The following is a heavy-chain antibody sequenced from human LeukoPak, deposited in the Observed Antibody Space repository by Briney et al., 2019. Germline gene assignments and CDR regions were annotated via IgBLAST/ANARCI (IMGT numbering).Heavy chain of an antibody. CDR3: ARVDSSNWFDP. V-gene: IGHV4-38-2*01. J-gene: IGHJ5*02. D-gene: IGHD2-21*01. CDR1: GYSISSGYY. Sequence: SETLSLTCAVPGYSISSGYYWGWIRQPPGKGLGWIGTIYYSGSTYYNPSLKSRVTISVDPSKNQFSLKLSSVTAADTAVNYCARVDSSNWFDPWGQGTLVTVSS. CDR2: IYYSGST.